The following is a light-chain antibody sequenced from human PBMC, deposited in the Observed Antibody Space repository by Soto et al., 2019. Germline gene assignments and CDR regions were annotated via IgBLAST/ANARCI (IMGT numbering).Light chain of an antibody. V-gene: IGKV3-20*01. CDR2: GAS. J-gene: IGKJ2*01. CDR3: QQYGSSPYT. CDR1: QSVSSTY. Sequence: EIVLTQSPGTLSLSPGERATLSCRASQSVSSTYFAWYQQQPGQAPRLLIYGASSRATGIPDRFSGSGSGTEFTLTISRLEPEDFSVYYCQQYGSSPYTFGQGTKLEIK.